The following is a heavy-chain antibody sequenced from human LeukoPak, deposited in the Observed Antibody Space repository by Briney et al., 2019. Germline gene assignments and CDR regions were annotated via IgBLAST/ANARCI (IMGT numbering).Heavy chain of an antibody. Sequence: GGSLRLSCSASGFTFSSYSMNWVRQAPGKGLEWVSSISSDGNYIYYADSVEGRFTISRDNAKDSLYLHMNTLRAEDTAVYYCARDYKGLSEYWGQGTLVTVSS. CDR3: ARDYKGLSEY. D-gene: IGHD1-1*01. J-gene: IGHJ4*02. V-gene: IGHV3-21*01. CDR2: ISSDGNYI. CDR1: GFTFSSYS.